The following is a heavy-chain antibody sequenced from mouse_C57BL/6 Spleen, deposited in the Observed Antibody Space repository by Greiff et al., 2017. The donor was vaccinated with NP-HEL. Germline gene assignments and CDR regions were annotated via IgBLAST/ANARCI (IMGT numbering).Heavy chain of an antibody. CDR1: GFTFTDYY. CDR3: ARSLYGYDVGAWFAY. V-gene: IGHV7-3*01. CDR2: IRNKANGYTT. D-gene: IGHD2-2*01. Sequence: EVKLQESGGGLVQPGGSLSLSCAASGFTFTDYYMSWVRQPPGKALEWLGFIRNKANGYTTEYSASVKGRFTISRDNSQSILYLQMNALRAEDSATYYCARSLYGYDVGAWFAYWGQGTLVTVSA. J-gene: IGHJ3*01.